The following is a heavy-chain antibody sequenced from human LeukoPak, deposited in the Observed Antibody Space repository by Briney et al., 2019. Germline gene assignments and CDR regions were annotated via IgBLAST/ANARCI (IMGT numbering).Heavy chain of an antibody. J-gene: IGHJ6*02. Sequence: SVKVSCKASGGTFSSYAISWVRQAPGQGLEWMGRIIPILGIANYAQKFQGRVTITADKSTGTAYMELSSLRSEDTAVYYCAAGYCSGGSCYQHYYYYGMDVWGQGTTVTVSS. V-gene: IGHV1-69*04. CDR2: IIPILGIA. D-gene: IGHD2-15*01. CDR3: AAGYCSGGSCYQHYYYYGMDV. CDR1: GGTFSSYA.